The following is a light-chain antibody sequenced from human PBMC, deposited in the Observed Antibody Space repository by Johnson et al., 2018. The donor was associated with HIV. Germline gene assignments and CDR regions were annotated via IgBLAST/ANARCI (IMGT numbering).Light chain of an antibody. J-gene: IGLJ1*01. CDR1: SSNIGKNY. CDR2: ENK. CDR3: GTWDSSLSAYV. Sequence: QSVLTQSPSVSAAPGQMVSISCSGSSSNIGKNYVSWYQQFPGTAPKLLIHENKKRPSGIPDRFSGSKSGTSATLAITGLQPGDEADYYCGTWDSSLSAYVFGTGTKVTVL. V-gene: IGLV1-51*02.